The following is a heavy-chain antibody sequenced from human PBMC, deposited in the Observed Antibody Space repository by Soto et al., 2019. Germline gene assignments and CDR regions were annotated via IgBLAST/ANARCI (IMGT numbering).Heavy chain of an antibody. D-gene: IGHD3-10*01. CDR3: ARAMVRGVIVLGAFDI. CDR1: GFTVSSNY. J-gene: IGHJ3*02. V-gene: IGHV3-66*01. Sequence: EVQLVESGGGLVQPGGSLRLSCAASGFTVSSNYMSWVRQAPGKGLEWVSVIYSGGSTYYADSVKGRYTISRDNSKNTRYLQMNSLRAEDTAVYYCARAMVRGVIVLGAFDIWGLGTMVTVSS. CDR2: IYSGGST.